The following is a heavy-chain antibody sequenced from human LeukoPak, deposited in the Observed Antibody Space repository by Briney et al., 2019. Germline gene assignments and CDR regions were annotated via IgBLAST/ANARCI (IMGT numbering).Heavy chain of an antibody. D-gene: IGHD6-13*01. Sequence: SETLSLTCTVSGYSISSGYYWGWIRQPPGKGLEWIGSIYHSGSTYYNPSLKSRVTISVDTSKNQFSLKLSSVTAADTAVYYCATAPAAGGSNVDYWGQGTLVTVSS. CDR3: ATAPAAGGSNVDY. CDR1: GYSISSGYY. V-gene: IGHV4-38-2*02. CDR2: IYHSGST. J-gene: IGHJ4*02.